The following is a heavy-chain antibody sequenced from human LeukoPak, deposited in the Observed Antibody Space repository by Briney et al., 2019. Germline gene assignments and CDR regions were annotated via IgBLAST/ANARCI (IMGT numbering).Heavy chain of an antibody. V-gene: IGHV4-39*01. CDR3: ARPLIVVVPAAMGSDAFDI. J-gene: IGHJ3*02. Sequence: SETLSLTCTVSGGSISSSSYYWGWIRQPPGKGLEWIGSIYYSGSTYYNPSLKSRVTISVDTSKNQFSLKLSSVTAADTAVYYCARPLIVVVPAAMGSDAFDIWGQGTMVTVSS. D-gene: IGHD2-2*01. CDR1: GGSISSSSYY. CDR2: IYYSGST.